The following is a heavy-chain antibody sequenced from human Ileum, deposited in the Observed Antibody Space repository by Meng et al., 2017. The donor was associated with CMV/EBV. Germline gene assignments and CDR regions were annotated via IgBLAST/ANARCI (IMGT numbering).Heavy chain of an antibody. CDR2: IYYSGTT. CDR3: ARHDPWGYYVVVPAAPFDY. V-gene: IGHV4-39*01. Sequence: YYWGWIRQPPGRGLEWIGSIYYSGTTYYPPSLMGRVSIAVDMSTNQFSLNLNSVTAADTALYYCARHDPWGYYVVVPAAPFDYWGQGALVTVSS. J-gene: IGHJ4*02. D-gene: IGHD2-2*01. CDR1: YY.